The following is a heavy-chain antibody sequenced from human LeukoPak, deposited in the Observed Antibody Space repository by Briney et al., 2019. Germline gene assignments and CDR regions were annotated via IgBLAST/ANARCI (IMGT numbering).Heavy chain of an antibody. D-gene: IGHD3-9*01. V-gene: IGHV1-2*02. Sequence: GASVKVSCKASGYTFTGYYMHWARQAPGQGLEWMGWINPNSGGTNYAQKFQGRVTMTRDTSISTAYMELSRLRSDDTAVYYCARDQYDILTGYYFDYWGQGTLVTVSS. CDR3: ARDQYDILTGYYFDY. J-gene: IGHJ4*02. CDR1: GYTFTGYY. CDR2: INPNSGGT.